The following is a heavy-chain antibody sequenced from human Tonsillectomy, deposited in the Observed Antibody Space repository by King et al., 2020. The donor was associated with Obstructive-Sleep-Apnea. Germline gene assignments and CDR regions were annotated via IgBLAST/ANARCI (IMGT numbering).Heavy chain of an antibody. J-gene: IGHJ4*02. D-gene: IGHD2-2*02. V-gene: IGHV3-30*18. CDR1: GFTFSSYG. Sequence: VQLVESGGGVVQPGRSLRLSCAASGFTFSSYGMHWVRQAPGKGLEWVAVISYDGSNKYYADSVKGRFTNSRDNSKNTLYLQMNSLRAEDTAVYYCAKDHAVPAAIPEYYFDYWGQGTLVTVSS. CDR2: ISYDGSNK. CDR3: AKDHAVPAAIPEYYFDY.